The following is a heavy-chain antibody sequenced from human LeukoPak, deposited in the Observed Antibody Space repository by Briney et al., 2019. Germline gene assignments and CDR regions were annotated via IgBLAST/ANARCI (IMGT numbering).Heavy chain of an antibody. CDR1: GGSISSSSYY. V-gene: IGHV4-39*01. D-gene: IGHD3-22*01. CDR3: ARHRMYYYDSSGRGVADAFDI. J-gene: IGHJ3*02. CDR2: IYYSGST. Sequence: SETLSLTCTVSGGSISSSSYYWGWIRPPPGKELEWVGSIYYSGSTYYNPSLKSRVTISVDTSKNQFSLKLSSVTAADTAVYYCARHRMYYYDSSGRGVADAFDIWGQGTMVTVSS.